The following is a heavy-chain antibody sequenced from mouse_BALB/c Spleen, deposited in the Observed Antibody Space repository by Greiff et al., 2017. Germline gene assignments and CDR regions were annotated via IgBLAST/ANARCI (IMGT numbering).Heavy chain of an antibody. CDR2: ISYDGSN. CDR3: ARGGNWDFDY. Sequence: ESGPGLVKPSQSLSLTCSVTGYSITSGYYWNWIRQFPGNKLEWMGYISYDGSNNYNPSLKNRISITRDTSKNQFFLKLNSVTTEDTATYYCARGGNWDFDYWGQGTTLTVSS. D-gene: IGHD4-1*01. V-gene: IGHV3-6*02. CDR1: GYSITSGYY. J-gene: IGHJ2*01.